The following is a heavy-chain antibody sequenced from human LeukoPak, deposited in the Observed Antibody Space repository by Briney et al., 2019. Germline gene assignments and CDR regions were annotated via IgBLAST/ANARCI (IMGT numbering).Heavy chain of an antibody. CDR1: GFTFNSYW. J-gene: IGHJ4*02. Sequence: GGSLRLSCAASGFTFNSYWMSWVRQAPGKVLEWVAKIKQDGSEKYYVDSVKGRFTVSRDNAKNSLFLQMNSLRAEDTAVYYCARGGFGFGDWGQGTLVTVSS. CDR2: IKQDGSEK. D-gene: IGHD2-15*01. CDR3: ARGGFGFGD. V-gene: IGHV3-7*01.